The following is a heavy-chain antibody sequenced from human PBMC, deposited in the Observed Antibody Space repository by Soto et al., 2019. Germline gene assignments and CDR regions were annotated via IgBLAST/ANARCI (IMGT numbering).Heavy chain of an antibody. CDR1: GGSISNYY. CDR3: ARVPLERNYYYFYMDV. D-gene: IGHD1-1*01. V-gene: IGHV4-59*01. CDR2: FYYSGRT. J-gene: IGHJ6*03. Sequence: SETLSLTCTVSGGSISNYYWTWIRQPPGKGLEWIAYFYYSGRTNYNPSLRSRVTISVDTSKNQNSLKLTSVTAADTAVYYCARVPLERNYYYFYMDVWGEGTTVTVSS.